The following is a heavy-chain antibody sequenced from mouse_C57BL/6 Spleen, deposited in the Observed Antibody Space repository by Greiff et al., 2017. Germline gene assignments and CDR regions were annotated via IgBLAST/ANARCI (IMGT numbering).Heavy chain of an antibody. V-gene: IGHV1-76*01. D-gene: IGHD1-3*01. CDR1: GYTFTDYY. Sequence: QVTLKVSGAELVRPGASVKLSCKASGYTFTDYYINWVKQRPGQGLEWIARIYPGSGNTYYNEKFKGKATLTAEKSSSTAYMQLSSLTSEDSAVYFCAREEVGLPYAMDYWGQGTSVTVSS. J-gene: IGHJ4*01. CDR3: AREEVGLPYAMDY. CDR2: IYPGSGNT.